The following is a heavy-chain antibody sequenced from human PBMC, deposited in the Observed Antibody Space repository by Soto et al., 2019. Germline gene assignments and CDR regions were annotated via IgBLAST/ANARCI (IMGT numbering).Heavy chain of an antibody. CDR1: GGSISSGGYY. J-gene: IGHJ6*02. Sequence: PSETLSLTCTVSGGSISSGGYYWSWIRQHPGKGLEWIGYIYYSGSTYYNPSLKSRVTISVDTSKNQFSLKLSSVTAADTAVYYCARDRGVGGPYYYGMDVWGQGTTVTVSS. V-gene: IGHV4-31*03. CDR3: ARDRGVGGPYYYGMDV. CDR2: IYYSGST. D-gene: IGHD1-26*01.